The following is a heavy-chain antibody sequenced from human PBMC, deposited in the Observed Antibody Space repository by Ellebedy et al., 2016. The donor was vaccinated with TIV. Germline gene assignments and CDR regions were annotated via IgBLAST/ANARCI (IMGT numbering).Heavy chain of an antibody. CDR3: ARLHGRVSYFDY. CDR2: INHSGST. J-gene: IGHJ4*02. D-gene: IGHD3-16*01. Sequence: SETLSLTCAVYGGSFSGYYWSWIRQPPGKGLEWIGEINHSGSTNYNPSLKSRVTISVDTSKNQFSLKLSSVTAADTAVYYCARLHGRVSYFDYWGQGTLVTVSS. CDR1: GGSFSGYY. V-gene: IGHV4-34*01.